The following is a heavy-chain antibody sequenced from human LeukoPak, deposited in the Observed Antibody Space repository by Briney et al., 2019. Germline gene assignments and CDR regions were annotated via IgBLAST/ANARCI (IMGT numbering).Heavy chain of an antibody. D-gene: IGHD5-12*01. CDR3: ARDCGYELT. Sequence: SETLSLTCTVSGDSISIYYWSCIRQPAGRGVEWIGRIYSSGSTTYNPSLKSRLTMSVDTSKNQFSLKLSSLTAADTAVYYCARDCGYELTWGQGTLVTVCS. V-gene: IGHV4-4*07. J-gene: IGHJ5*02. CDR1: GDSISIYY. CDR2: IYSSGST.